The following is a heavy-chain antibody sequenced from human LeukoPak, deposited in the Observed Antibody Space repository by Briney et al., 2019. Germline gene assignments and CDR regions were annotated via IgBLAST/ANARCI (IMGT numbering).Heavy chain of an antibody. CDR3: ARDAYTTNWFYY. V-gene: IGHV3-53*05. Sequence: SGGSLRLSCAASGFTVANTYMAWVRQAPGKGLEWVSVTDSAGNTYYADSVKGRFTMSRDTSENTLYLQMNSLKSEDTATYYCARDAYTTNWFYYWGQGTLVTVSS. D-gene: IGHD2-2*02. J-gene: IGHJ5*01. CDR1: GFTVANTY. CDR2: TDSAGNT.